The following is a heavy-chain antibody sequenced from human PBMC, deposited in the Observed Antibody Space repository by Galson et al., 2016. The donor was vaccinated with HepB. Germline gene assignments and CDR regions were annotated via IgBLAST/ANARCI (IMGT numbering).Heavy chain of an antibody. D-gene: IGHD2-2*01. CDR2: INPNTGTT. CDR1: GYNFIGHY. Sequence: SVKVSCKASGYNFIGHYIHWVRQAPGQGLERMGWINPNTGTTYYAQNFQGRVTMTRDTSVRTASMELSILRPDDTAVYSCARAPRRINHRTARSVPVDLGGQGTLVIVSS. V-gene: IGHV1-2*02. J-gene: IGHJ3*01. CDR3: ARAPRRINHRTARSVPVDL.